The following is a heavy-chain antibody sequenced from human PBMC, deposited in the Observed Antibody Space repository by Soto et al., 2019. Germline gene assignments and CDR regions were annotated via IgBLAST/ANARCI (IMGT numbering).Heavy chain of an antibody. J-gene: IGHJ4*02. CDR2: FHYTGIS. CDR3: AKVLGITMIVVDYFDY. CDR1: EGSIRGYY. D-gene: IGHD3-22*01. Sequence: PSETLSLTCTVSEGSIRGYYWSWIRQPPGKGLEWIGYFHYTGISNYNSSLKSRVTMSLDTSKNQFSLKLSSVSAADTAVYYCAKVLGITMIVVDYFDYWGQGTLVTVSS. V-gene: IGHV4-59*03.